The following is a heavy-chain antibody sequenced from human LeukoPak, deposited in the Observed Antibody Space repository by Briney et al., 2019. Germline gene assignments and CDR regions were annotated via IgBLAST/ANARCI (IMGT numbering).Heavy chain of an antibody. CDR1: GFTFSDYA. CDR3: ARALYYYDSSGYDFHLDY. Sequence: GGSLRLSCSTFGFTFSDYAFHWVRQAPGKGLEWVAFIRLDGITVYYTDSVKGRFTISRDNSKKTLFLQMNSLRAEDTAVYYCARALYYYDSSGYDFHLDYWGQGTLVTVSS. V-gene: IGHV3-30*02. D-gene: IGHD3-22*01. CDR2: IRLDGITV. J-gene: IGHJ4*02.